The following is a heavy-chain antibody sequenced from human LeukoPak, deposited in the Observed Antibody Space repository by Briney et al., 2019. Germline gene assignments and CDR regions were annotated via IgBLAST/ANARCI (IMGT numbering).Heavy chain of an antibody. CDR3: ARGPFFRLVTRKFGY. Sequence: SETLSLTCAVYGGSFSGYYWSWIRQPPGKGLEWIGEINHSGSTNYSPSLKSRVTISVDTSKNQFSLKLSSVTAADTAVYYCARGPFFRLVTRKFGYWGQGTLVTVSS. CDR2: INHSGST. D-gene: IGHD3/OR15-3a*01. CDR1: GGSFSGYY. V-gene: IGHV4-34*01. J-gene: IGHJ4*02.